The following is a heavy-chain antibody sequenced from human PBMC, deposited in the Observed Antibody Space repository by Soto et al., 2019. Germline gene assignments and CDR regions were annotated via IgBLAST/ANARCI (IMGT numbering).Heavy chain of an antibody. D-gene: IGHD1-1*01. Sequence: GESLKISCKGSGYSFTSYWIGWVRQMPGKGLEWMGIIYPGDSDTRYSPSFQGQVTISADKSISTAYLQWSSLKASDTAMYYRARHSTRYRRDKDAFDIWGQGTMVTVSS. CDR1: GYSFTSYW. V-gene: IGHV5-51*01. CDR2: IYPGDSDT. J-gene: IGHJ3*02. CDR3: ARHSTRYRRDKDAFDI.